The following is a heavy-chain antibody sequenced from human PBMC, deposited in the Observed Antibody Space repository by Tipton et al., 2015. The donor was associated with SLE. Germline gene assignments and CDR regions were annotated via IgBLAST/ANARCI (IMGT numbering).Heavy chain of an antibody. Sequence: TLSLTCTVSGGSISSSSYYWGWIRQPPGKGLEWIGSIYYSGSTYYNPSLKSRVTISVDTSKNQFSLKLSSVTAADTAVYYCASLEYSRGALRIWGQGTMVTVSS. CDR1: GGSISSSSYY. CDR2: IYYSGST. J-gene: IGHJ3*02. D-gene: IGHD6-6*01. CDR3: ASLEYSRGALRI. V-gene: IGHV4-39*01.